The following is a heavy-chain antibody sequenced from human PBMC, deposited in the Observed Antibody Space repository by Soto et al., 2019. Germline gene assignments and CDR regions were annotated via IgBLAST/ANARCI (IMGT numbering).Heavy chain of an antibody. CDR1: GGTFSGHA. J-gene: IGHJ3*02. CDR3: APTDGGGDSWYLPNAFDS. Sequence: SVKVSCKASGGTFSGHAISWVRQAPGQGLEWMGGIIPIFGTANYAQKFQGSVTITADESTSTAYMELSSLRSEDTAVYYCAPTDGGGDSWYLPNAFDSWRRGTMVTASS. CDR2: IIPIFGTA. V-gene: IGHV1-69*13. D-gene: IGHD2-21*02.